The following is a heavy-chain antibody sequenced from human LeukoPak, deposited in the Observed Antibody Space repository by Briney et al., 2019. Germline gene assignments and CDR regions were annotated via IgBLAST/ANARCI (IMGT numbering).Heavy chain of an antibody. V-gene: IGHV4-31*03. CDR3: ARGYCCSTSCYTKYNWKAYDAFDI. CDR2: IYYSGNT. CDR1: GGSISSGGYY. D-gene: IGHD2-2*02. Sequence: SQTLSLTCTVSGGSISSGGYYWSWIRQHPGKGLEWIGYIYYSGNTYYNPSLKSRVTLSVDPSKNQFSLKLSSVTAADTAVYYYARGYCCSTSCYTKYNWKAYDAFDIWGQGTMVTVSS. J-gene: IGHJ3*02.